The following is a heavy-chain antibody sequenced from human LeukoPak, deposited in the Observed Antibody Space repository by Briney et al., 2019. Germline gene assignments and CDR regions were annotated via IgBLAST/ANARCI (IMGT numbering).Heavy chain of an antibody. V-gene: IGHV1-2*02. Sequence: ASVKVSFKASGYTFTGYYMHWVRQAPGQGLEWMGWINPNSGGTNYAQKFQGRVTMTRDTSISTAYMELSRLRSDDTAVYYCARDQWYSSGWYNEMDAFDIWGQGTMVTVSS. CDR1: GYTFTGYY. CDR2: INPNSGGT. J-gene: IGHJ3*02. CDR3: ARDQWYSSGWYNEMDAFDI. D-gene: IGHD6-19*01.